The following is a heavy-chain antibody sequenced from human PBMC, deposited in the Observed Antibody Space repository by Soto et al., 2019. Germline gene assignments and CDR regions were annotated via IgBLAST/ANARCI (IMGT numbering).Heavy chain of an antibody. V-gene: IGHV3-30-3*01. CDR3: ARDGDCSGGSCYSRGGYFDY. J-gene: IGHJ4*02. D-gene: IGHD2-15*01. Sequence: QVPLVESGGGVVQPGRSLRLSCAASGFTFSSYAMHWVRQAPGKGLEWVAVISYDGSNKYYADSVKGRFTISRDNSXXTXYXXMNSLRAEDTAVYYCARDGDCSGGSCYSRGGYFDYWGQGTLVTVSS. CDR1: GFTFSSYA. CDR2: ISYDGSNK.